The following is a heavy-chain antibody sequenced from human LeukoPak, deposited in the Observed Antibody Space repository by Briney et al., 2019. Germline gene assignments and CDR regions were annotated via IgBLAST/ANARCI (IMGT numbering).Heavy chain of an antibody. CDR2: IIPIFGTA. CDR1: GGTFRSHS. Sequence: GASVKGFCKASGGTFRSHSIRWVGQAPGQGLEWIGGIIPIFGTANYAQKFQGRVTITADESTSTAYMELSSLRSEDTAVYYCARALDYDILNWFDPWGQGTLVTVSS. V-gene: IGHV1-69*13. D-gene: IGHD3-9*01. J-gene: IGHJ5*02. CDR3: ARALDYDILNWFDP.